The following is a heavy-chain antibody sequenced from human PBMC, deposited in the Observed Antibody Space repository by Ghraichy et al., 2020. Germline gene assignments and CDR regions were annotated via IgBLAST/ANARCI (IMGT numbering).Heavy chain of an antibody. CDR3: ARDLSSPTYGMDV. V-gene: IGHV3-48*02. J-gene: IGHJ6*02. Sequence: GGSLRLSCAVSGFDFSRHDMSWVRQAPGKGLEWVSYISSRSTTIFYADSVKGRFTISRDNAKNSLDLQMNSLRDEDTAVYFCARDLSSPTYGMDVWGQGTTVTGSS. CDR1: GFDFSRHD. CDR2: ISSRSTTI.